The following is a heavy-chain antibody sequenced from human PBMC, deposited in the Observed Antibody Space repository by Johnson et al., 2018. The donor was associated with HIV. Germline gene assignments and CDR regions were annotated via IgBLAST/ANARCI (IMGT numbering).Heavy chain of an antibody. CDR3: AKDWHYYDSSGYYPNDAFDI. J-gene: IGHJ3*02. CDR2: ISYDGSNK. Sequence: VQLVESGGGVVQPGQSLRLSCAASRFTFSTYAMHWVRQAPGKGLEWLAVISYDGSNKYYADSVKGRFTISRDNSKNTLYLQMNSLRAEDTAVYYCAKDWHYYDSSGYYPNDAFDIWGQGTMVTVSS. CDR1: RFTFSTYA. D-gene: IGHD3-22*01. V-gene: IGHV3-30*04.